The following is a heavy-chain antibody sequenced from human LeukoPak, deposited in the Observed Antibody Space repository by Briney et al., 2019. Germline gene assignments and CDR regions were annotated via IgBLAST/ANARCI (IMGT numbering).Heavy chain of an antibody. CDR1: GFTVSGNY. CDR2: IYSGYSGGST. J-gene: IGHJ4*02. V-gene: IGHV3-53*01. Sequence: PGGSLRLSCAASGFTVSGNYMSWVRQAPGKGLEWVSAIYSGYSGGSTYYADSVKGRFTISKDTSKNTLYLQMSSLRAEDTAVYYCARENNYGSAFDYWGQGTLVTVSS. CDR3: ARENNYGSAFDY. D-gene: IGHD3-10*01.